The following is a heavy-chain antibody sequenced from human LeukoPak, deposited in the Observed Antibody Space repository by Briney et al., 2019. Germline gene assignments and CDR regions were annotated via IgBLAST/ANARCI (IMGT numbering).Heavy chain of an antibody. CDR2: IRSKAYGRTT. D-gene: IGHD4-17*01. J-gene: IGHJ4*02. CDR3: TRGDYGDYATRYYFDY. CDR1: GFTFGDYA. V-gene: IGHV3-49*04. Sequence: GRSLRLSCTASGFTFGDYAMSWVRQAPGKGLEWVGFIRSKAYGRTTEYAASAKGRFTISRDDSKSIAYLQMNSLKTEDTAVYYCTRGDYGDYATRYYFDYWGQGTLVTVSS.